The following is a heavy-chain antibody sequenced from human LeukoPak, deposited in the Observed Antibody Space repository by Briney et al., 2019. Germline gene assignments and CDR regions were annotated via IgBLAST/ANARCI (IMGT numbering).Heavy chain of an antibody. D-gene: IGHD5-18*01. CDR1: GFTFDDYG. Sequence: GGSLRLSFAASGFTFDDYGMSWVRQAPGKGLEGVSGINWNGGSTGYADSVKGRFTISRDNAKNSLYLQMNSLRAEDTALYHCARAWIQLWFNWFDPWGQGTLVTVSS. CDR2: INWNGGST. V-gene: IGHV3-20*02. J-gene: IGHJ5*02. CDR3: ARAWIQLWFNWFDP.